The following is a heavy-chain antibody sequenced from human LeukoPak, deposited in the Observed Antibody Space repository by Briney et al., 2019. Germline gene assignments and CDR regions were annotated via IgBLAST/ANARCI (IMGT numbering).Heavy chain of an antibody. CDR2: IYASGST. Sequence: SESLSLTCAVHGGSFSGYYWSWIRQPAGKGLEWIGRIYASGSTNYNPSLKSRVSISVDTSKIQFSLKLSSVTAADTAVYYCAREYSYGSGYYYYMDVWGKGTTVTVSS. D-gene: IGHD5-18*01. V-gene: IGHV4-4*07. CDR3: AREYSYGSGYYYYMDV. CDR1: GGSFSGYY. J-gene: IGHJ6*03.